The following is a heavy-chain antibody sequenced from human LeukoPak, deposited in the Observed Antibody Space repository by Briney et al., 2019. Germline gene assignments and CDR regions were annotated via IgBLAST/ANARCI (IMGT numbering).Heavy chain of an antibody. CDR1: GYTLTELS. CDR2: IIPIFGTA. J-gene: IGHJ4*02. Sequence: ASVKVSCKVSGYTLTELSMHWVRQAPGQGLEWMGRIIPIFGTANYAQKFQGRVTITTDESTSTAYMELSSLRSEDTAVYYCATELRGWGQGTLVTVSS. V-gene: IGHV1-69*05. CDR3: ATELRG.